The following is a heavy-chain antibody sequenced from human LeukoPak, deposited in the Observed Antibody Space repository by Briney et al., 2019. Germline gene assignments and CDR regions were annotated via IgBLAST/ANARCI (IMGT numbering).Heavy chain of an antibody. CDR3: AKDLGFKGRIQLWLGSVDV. CDR1: GFTFSSYG. CDR2: ISYDGSNK. V-gene: IGHV3-30*18. J-gene: IGHJ6*02. Sequence: GRSLRLSCAASGFTFSSYGMHWVRQAPGKGLEWVAVISYDGSNKYYADSVKGRFTISRDNSKNTLYLQMNSLRAEDTAVYYCAKDLGFKGRIQLWLGSVDVWGQGTTVTVSS. D-gene: IGHD5-18*01.